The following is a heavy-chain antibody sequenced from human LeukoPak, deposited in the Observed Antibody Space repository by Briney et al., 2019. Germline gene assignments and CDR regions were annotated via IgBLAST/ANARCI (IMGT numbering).Heavy chain of an antibody. CDR1: GFSFRTSD. J-gene: IGHJ4*02. CDR2: ISSSGSTI. V-gene: IGHV3-48*01. Sequence: PEGSLRLSCAASGFSFRTSDMNWVRQAPRKGLEWVSHISSSGSTIYYADSVKGRFTVSRDNFEDSLYLQMSSLRAEDTAVYYCARDLLTGNDYWGQGTLVTVSS. CDR3: ARDLLTGNDY. D-gene: IGHD7-27*01.